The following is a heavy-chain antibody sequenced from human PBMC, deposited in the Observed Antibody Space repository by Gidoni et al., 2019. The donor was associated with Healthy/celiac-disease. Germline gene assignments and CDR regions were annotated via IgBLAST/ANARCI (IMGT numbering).Heavy chain of an antibody. CDR3: ARGTAVCNRGCNAFDI. CDR2: LIPIFGTA. D-gene: IGHD2-8*01. J-gene: IGHJ3*02. CDR1: GGTFSSYA. V-gene: IGHV1-69*12. Sequence: QVQLVQSGAEVKKPGSSGKVSCKASGGTFSSYAISWVRQAPGQGLEWMGGLIPIFGTANYAQKFQGRVTITADESTSTAYMELSSLRSEDTAVYYCARGTAVCNRGCNAFDIWGQGTMVTVSS.